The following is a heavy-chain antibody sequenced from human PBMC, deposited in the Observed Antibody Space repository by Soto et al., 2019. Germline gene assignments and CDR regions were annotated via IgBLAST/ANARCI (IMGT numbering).Heavy chain of an antibody. CDR2: IYHSGST. V-gene: IGHV4-30-2*01. CDR3: ARGPPPMVTGSPPFDP. CDR1: GGSISSGGYS. Sequence: SETLSLTCAVSGGSISSGGYSWSWIRQPPGKGLEWIGYIYHSGSTYYNPSLKSRVTISVDRSKNQFSLKLSSVTAADTAVYYCARGPPPMVTGSPPFDPWGQGTLVTVSS. J-gene: IGHJ5*02. D-gene: IGHD4-17*01.